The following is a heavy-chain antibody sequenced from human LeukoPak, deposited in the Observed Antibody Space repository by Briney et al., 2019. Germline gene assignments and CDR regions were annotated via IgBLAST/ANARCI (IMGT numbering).Heavy chain of an antibody. CDR2: ISDSGGST. V-gene: IGHV3-23*01. Sequence: GGSLRLSCAASGFTFSSYAMSWVRQAPGKGLEWVSGISDSGGSTYYVDSVKGRFTISRDNSKNTLYLQMNSLRAEDTAVYYCAKDLDIVATITGNWGQGTLVTVSS. D-gene: IGHD5-12*01. CDR3: AKDLDIVATITGN. CDR1: GFTFSSYA. J-gene: IGHJ4*02.